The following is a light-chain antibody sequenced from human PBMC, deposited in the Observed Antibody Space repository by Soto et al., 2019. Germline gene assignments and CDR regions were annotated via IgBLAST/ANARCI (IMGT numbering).Light chain of an antibody. CDR2: EVS. CDR1: SSEDGGYNY. CDR3: SSYTSSSIDYV. J-gene: IGLJ1*01. V-gene: IGLV2-14*01. Sequence: QSALTPPASVSGSPGQSINISCTGTSSEDGGYNYVSWYQQHPGKAPKLMIYEVSNRPSGVSNRFSGSKSGNTASLTISGLQAEDEADYYCSSYTSSSIDYVFGTGTKLTVL.